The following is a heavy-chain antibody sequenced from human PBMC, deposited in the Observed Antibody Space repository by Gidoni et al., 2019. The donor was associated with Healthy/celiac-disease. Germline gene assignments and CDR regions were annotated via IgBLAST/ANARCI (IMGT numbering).Heavy chain of an antibody. J-gene: IGHJ4*02. V-gene: IGHV3-48*01. Sequence: EVQLVESGGGLVQPGGSLRLSCAASGFTFSSYSMNWVRQAPGKGLGWVSYISSSSSTIYYADSVKGRFTISRDNAKNSLYLQMNSLRAEDTAVYYCARVGGYYGSGSYYNGIYFDYWGQGTLVTVSS. CDR3: ARVGGYYGSGSYYNGIYFDY. CDR1: GFTFSSYS. D-gene: IGHD3-10*01. CDR2: ISSSSSTI.